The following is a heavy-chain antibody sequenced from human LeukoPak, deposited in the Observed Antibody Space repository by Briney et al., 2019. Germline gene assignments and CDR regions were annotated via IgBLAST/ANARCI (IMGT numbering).Heavy chain of an antibody. CDR1: GFTFSRYG. CDR2: TSVDGSSE. J-gene: IGHJ5*02. V-gene: IGHV3-30*03. Sequence: GGSLRLSCAASGFTFSRYGIHWVRQAPGKGLEWVAVTSVDGSSEYYVDSVKGRFTVSRDNSKNTLYLQMNSLRTEDTAVYYCARVAVAGPTGWFDPWGQGTLVTVSS. D-gene: IGHD6-19*01. CDR3: ARVAVAGPTGWFDP.